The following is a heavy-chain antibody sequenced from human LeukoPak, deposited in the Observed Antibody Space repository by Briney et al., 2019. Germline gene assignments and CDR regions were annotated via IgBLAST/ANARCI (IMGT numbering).Heavy chain of an antibody. CDR3: ARGGFYDSSGYYYGWFDP. V-gene: IGHV4-61*02. CDR1: GSSISSGSYY. CDR2: IYTSGST. D-gene: IGHD3-22*01. Sequence: SETLSLTCTVSGSSISSGSYYWSWIRQPAGKGLEWIGRIYTSGSTNYNPSLKSRVTISVDTSKNQFSLKLSSVTAADTAVYYCARGGFYDSSGYYYGWFDPWGQGTLVTVSS. J-gene: IGHJ5*02.